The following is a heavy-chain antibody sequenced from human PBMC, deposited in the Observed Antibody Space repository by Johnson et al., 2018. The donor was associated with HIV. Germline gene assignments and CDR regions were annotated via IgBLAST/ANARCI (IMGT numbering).Heavy chain of an antibody. CDR2: ISYAGSNK. CDR3: ARDFSVRAFDI. V-gene: IGHV3-30*14. J-gene: IGHJ3*02. Sequence: QVQLVESGGGVVQPGRSLRLSCAASGFTFSSYAMHWVRQAPGKGLEWVAVISYAGSNKYYADSVKGRFTISRDNSKNTLYLQMNSLRAEDTAVYYCARDFSVRAFDIWGQGTMVTVSS. D-gene: IGHD3-10*01. CDR1: GFTFSSYA.